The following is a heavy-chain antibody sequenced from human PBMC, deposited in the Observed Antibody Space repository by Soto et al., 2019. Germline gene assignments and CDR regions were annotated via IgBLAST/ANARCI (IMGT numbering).Heavy chain of an antibody. J-gene: IGHJ4*02. CDR3: AKVGACGLDY. CDR2: ISDRGNPT. V-gene: IGHV3-23*01. CDR1: GFNFSNYG. Sequence: EVQLLDSGGGLVRPGGSLRLSCEASGFNFSNYGMNWVRQAPGKGREWVSGISDRGNPTYYADAVKGRFTISRDNSNNMVYLQMESRRADDTALYYCAKVGACGLDYWGQGAQVTVSS. D-gene: IGHD1-26*01.